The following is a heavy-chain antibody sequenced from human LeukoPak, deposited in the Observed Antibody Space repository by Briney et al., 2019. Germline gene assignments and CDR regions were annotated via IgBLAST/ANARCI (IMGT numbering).Heavy chain of an antibody. CDR3: TTDLVTVTIPSYYYYMDV. D-gene: IGHD4-17*01. Sequence: IPGGSLRLSCAASGFTFSNAWMSWVRQAPGKGLEWVGRIKSKTDGGTTDYAAPVKGRFTISRDDSKNTLYLQMNSLKTEDTAVYYCTTDLVTVTIPSYYYYMDVWGKGTTVTISS. CDR2: IKSKTDGGTT. J-gene: IGHJ6*03. CDR1: GFTFSNAW. V-gene: IGHV3-15*01.